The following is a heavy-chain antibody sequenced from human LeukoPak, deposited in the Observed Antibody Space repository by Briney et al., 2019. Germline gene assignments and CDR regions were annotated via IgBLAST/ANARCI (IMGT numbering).Heavy chain of an antibody. Sequence: GASVKVSCKASGYTFTSYDINWVRQATGQGLEWMGWMNPNSGNTGYARKFQGRVTMTEDTSTDTAYMELSSLRSEDTAVYYCATAPPNDNSGSYDYWGQGTLVTVSS. CDR3: ATAPPNDNSGSYDY. CDR1: GYTFTSYD. CDR2: MNPNSGNT. D-gene: IGHD3-22*01. V-gene: IGHV1-8*01. J-gene: IGHJ4*02.